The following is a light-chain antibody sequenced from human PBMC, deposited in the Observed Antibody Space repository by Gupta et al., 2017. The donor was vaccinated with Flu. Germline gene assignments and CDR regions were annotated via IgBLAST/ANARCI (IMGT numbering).Light chain of an antibody. CDR1: QTASKF. Sequence: DIQMTQSPSSLSASVGDTVTITCRASQTASKFLNWYQQKPGKAPKLLIYAASSLQSGVPSRFSGSGSGTEFTLTISSLQPEDSATYDCQQTYGAPLSFGGGTKVEIK. V-gene: IGKV1-39*01. CDR2: AAS. J-gene: IGKJ4*01. CDR3: QQTYGAPLS.